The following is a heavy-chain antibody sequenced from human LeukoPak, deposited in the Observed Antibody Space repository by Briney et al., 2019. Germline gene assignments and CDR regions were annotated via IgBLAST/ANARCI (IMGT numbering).Heavy chain of an antibody. CDR3: ASASDFGVGYGMDV. V-gene: IGHV3-74*01. CDR2: IISDGSST. CDR1: GFTFSTKW. Sequence: PGESLRLSCAASGFTFSTKWMHWVRQAPGKGLVWVSRIISDGSSTIYADSVKGRFTISRDNAKNTLYLQMNSLRAEDTAVYYCASASDFGVGYGMDVWGQGTTVTVSS. J-gene: IGHJ6*02. D-gene: IGHD3-3*01.